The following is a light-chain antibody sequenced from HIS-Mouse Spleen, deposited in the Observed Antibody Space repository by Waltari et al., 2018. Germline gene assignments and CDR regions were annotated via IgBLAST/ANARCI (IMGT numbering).Light chain of an antibody. CDR3: YSTDSSGNHRV. CDR2: EDS. Sequence: SYELTQPPSVSVSPGQTARITCSGDALPKKYAYWYQQKSGQAPVLVIYEDSNRPAGIPERSSGSSSGTMATLTISGAQVEDEADYYCYSTDSSGNHRVFGGGTKLTVL. CDR1: ALPKKY. J-gene: IGLJ2*01. V-gene: IGLV3-10*01.